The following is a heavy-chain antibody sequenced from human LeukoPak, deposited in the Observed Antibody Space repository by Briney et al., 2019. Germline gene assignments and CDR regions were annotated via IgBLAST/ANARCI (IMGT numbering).Heavy chain of an antibody. CDR2: IYTSGST. CDR1: GGSISSGSYY. Sequence: SETLSLTCTVSGGSISSGSYYWSWIRQPAGKGLEWIGRIYTSGSTNYNPSLKSRVTISVDTSKNQFSLTVSSVTAADTAVYYCTRDVPRSSGYPDNWGQGTLVTVSS. CDR3: TRDVPRSSGYPDN. V-gene: IGHV4-61*02. D-gene: IGHD3-22*01. J-gene: IGHJ4*02.